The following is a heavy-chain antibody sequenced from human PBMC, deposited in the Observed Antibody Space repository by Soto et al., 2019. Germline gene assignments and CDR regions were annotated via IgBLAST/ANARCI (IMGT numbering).Heavy chain of an antibody. D-gene: IGHD3-22*01. CDR2: IYYSGST. V-gene: IGHV4-59*01. CDR1: GYSIIGYY. Sequence: SETLSLTCTVSGYSIIGYYWSWVRQPPGKGLQWIGCIYYSGSTNYNPSLKSRVTISVDTSKNQFSLKLSSVTAADTAVYYCARTYTYYYDSSLLGWFDPWGQGTLVTVSS. CDR3: ARTYTYYYDSSLLGWFDP. J-gene: IGHJ5*02.